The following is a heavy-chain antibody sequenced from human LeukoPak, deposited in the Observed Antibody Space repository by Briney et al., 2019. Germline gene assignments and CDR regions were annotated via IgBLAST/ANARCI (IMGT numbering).Heavy chain of an antibody. CDR1: GFTFSSYA. D-gene: IGHD3-16*01. Sequence: GGSLRLSCAASGFTFSSYAMRWVRQAPGKGLEWVSAISGSGGSTYYADSVKGRFTISRDNSKNTLYLQMNSLRAEDTAVYYCAKDGGVIPYYYYYMDVWGKGTTVTVSS. V-gene: IGHV3-23*01. CDR3: AKDGGVIPYYYYYMDV. J-gene: IGHJ6*03. CDR2: ISGSGGST.